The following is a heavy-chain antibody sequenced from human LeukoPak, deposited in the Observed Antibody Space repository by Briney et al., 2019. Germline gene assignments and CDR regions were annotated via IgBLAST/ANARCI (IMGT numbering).Heavy chain of an antibody. CDR3: AGLVQLERRGYYYYGMDV. J-gene: IGHJ6*02. CDR1: GGTFSSYA. CDR2: IIPILGIA. Sequence: ASVKVSCKASGGTFSSYAISWVRQAPGQGLEWMGRIIPILGIANYAQKFQGRVTITADKSTSTAYMELSSLRSEDTAVYYCAGLVQLERRGYYYYGMDVWGQGTPVTVSS. V-gene: IGHV1-69*04. D-gene: IGHD1-1*01.